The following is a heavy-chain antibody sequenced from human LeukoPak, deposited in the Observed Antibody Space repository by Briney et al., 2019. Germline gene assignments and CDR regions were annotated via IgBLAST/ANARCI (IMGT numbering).Heavy chain of an antibody. J-gene: IGHJ4*02. CDR2: IYHSGST. CDR1: GYSISSGYY. Sequence: TASETLSLTCTVSGYSISSGYYWGWIRQPPGKGLEWIGSIYHSGSTYYNPSLKSRVTISVDTSKNQFSLKLSSVTAADTAVYYCASLGYYYDSSGYYYDYWGQGTLVTVSS. V-gene: IGHV4-38-2*02. D-gene: IGHD3-22*01. CDR3: ASLGYYYDSSGYYYDY.